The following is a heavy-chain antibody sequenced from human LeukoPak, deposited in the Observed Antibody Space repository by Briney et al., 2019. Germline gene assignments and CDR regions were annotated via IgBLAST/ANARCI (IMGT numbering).Heavy chain of an antibody. CDR2: INPNSGGT. Sequence: ASVKVSCKASGYTFTSYAMHWVRQAPGQRLEWMGWINPNSGGTNYAQKFQGRVTMTRDTSISTAYMELSRLRSDDTAVYYCARYAYDILTGYYNANLDYWGQGTLVTVSS. J-gene: IGHJ4*02. CDR3: ARYAYDILTGYYNANLDY. D-gene: IGHD3-9*01. V-gene: IGHV1-2*02. CDR1: GYTFTSYA.